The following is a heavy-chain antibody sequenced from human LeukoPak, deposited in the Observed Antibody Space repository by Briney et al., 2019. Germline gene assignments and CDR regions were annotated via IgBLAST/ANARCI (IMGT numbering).Heavy chain of an antibody. CDR1: GFPFSTYW. J-gene: IGHJ5*02. CDR2: IKQDGSEK. D-gene: IGHD2-15*01. V-gene: IGHV3-7*01. CDR3: ARIVVVVAATWFDP. Sequence: TGGPLRLSFAASGFPFSTYWMSWAPRAPGRGRGGVANIKQDGSEKYYVDSVKGRFTISRDNAKNSLYLQMNSLRAEDTAVYYCARIVVVVAATWFDPWGQGTLVTVSS.